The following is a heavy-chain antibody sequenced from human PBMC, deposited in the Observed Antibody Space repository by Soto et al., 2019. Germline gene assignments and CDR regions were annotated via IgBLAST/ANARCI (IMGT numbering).Heavy chain of an antibody. CDR3: VRGGASGWYYFDY. Sequence: GGSLRLSCAASGFTVSDNYMAWVRQAPGKGLEWVSIIYTGGSASYGESVKGRFTISRDNSKNTLYLQMNSLRVEDTAVYYCVRGGASGWYYFDYWGQGTQVTVSS. CDR1: GFTVSDNY. J-gene: IGHJ4*02. CDR2: IYTGGSA. V-gene: IGHV3-66*01. D-gene: IGHD6-13*01.